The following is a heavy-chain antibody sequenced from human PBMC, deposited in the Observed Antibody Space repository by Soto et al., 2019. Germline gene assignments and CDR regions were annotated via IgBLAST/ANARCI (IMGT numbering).Heavy chain of an antibody. D-gene: IGHD3-16*01. Sequence: RXSSQIFCWQCSGNSFTSYWIGLVLQMPGKGLEWMGIIYPGDSDTRYSPSFQGQVTITADKSISTAYLQWSSLKASDPAMYYRATDEGGNGMDVWGQGTTGTGSS. CDR1: GNSFTSYW. CDR2: IYPGDSDT. V-gene: IGHV5-51*01. CDR3: ATDEGGNGMDV. J-gene: IGHJ6*02.